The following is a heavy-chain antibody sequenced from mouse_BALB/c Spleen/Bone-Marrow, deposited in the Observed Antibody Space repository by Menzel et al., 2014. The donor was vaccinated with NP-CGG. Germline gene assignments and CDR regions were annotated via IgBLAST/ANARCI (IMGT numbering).Heavy chain of an antibody. D-gene: IGHD2-4*01. CDR1: GYTFTSYW. Sequence: VKLMESGAELVKPGASVKLSCKASGYTFTSYWMHWVKQRPGQGLEWIGEINPSNGRTNYNEKFKSKATLTVDKSSSTAYMQLSSLTSEDSAVYYCARWGITLDYWGQGTLVTVSA. V-gene: IGHV1S81*02. J-gene: IGHJ3*01. CDR2: INPSNGRT. CDR3: ARWGITLDY.